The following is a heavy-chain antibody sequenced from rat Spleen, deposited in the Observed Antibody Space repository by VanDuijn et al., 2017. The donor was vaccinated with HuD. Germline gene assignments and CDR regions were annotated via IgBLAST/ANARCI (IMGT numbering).Heavy chain of an antibody. CDR2: ISYGDSSGHSST. D-gene: IGHD1-11*01. Sequence: EVQLVESGGGLVQPGRSLKLSCAASGLTFSDYGMAWVRQAPTKGLEWVATISYGDSSGHSSTYYRDSVKGRFTISRDNTKNTLYLQMDNLKSEETATYYCARHRGTQPGDWYFDFWGPGTMVTVSS. J-gene: IGHJ1*01. CDR3: ARHRGTQPGDWYFDF. CDR1: GLTFSDYG. V-gene: IGHV5-29*01.